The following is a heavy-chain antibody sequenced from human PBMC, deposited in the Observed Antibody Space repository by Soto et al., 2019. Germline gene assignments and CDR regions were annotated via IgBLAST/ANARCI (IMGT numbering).Heavy chain of an antibody. CDR2: ISSSGDNT. J-gene: IGHJ4*02. D-gene: IGHD7-27*01. V-gene: IGHV3-23*01. CDR3: AKVPNWGYSYYFDY. CDR1: GFTFSNYA. Sequence: GGSLRLSCAASGFTFSNYAMSWVRQAPGKGLEWVSTISSSGDNTYCADSVKGRLTISRDNSKNTLYLQMYSLRADDTAIYYCAKVPNWGYSYYFDYWGQGTLVTVSS.